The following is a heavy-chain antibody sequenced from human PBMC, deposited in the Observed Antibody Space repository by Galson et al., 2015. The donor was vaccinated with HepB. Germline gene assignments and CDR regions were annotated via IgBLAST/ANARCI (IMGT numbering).Heavy chain of an antibody. CDR1: GFTFSNYW. Sequence: SLRLSCAASGFTFSNYWMSWVRQAPGKGLEWVANINRDGSAKYYVDSVRGRFTASRDNAKNSLYLQMISLRAEDTAVYYCARDNDGKDYWGQGTLVTVSS. D-gene: IGHD1-26*01. CDR2: INRDGSAK. V-gene: IGHV3-7*03. CDR3: ARDNDGKDY. J-gene: IGHJ4*02.